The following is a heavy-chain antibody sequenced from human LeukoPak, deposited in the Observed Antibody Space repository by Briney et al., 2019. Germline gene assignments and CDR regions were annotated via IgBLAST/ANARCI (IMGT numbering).Heavy chain of an antibody. J-gene: IGHJ6*02. V-gene: IGHV3-9*01. D-gene: IGHD2-15*01. CDR3: AKDMTPRGRLIYYYYYGMDV. CDR2: ISWNSGSI. CDR1: EFTFDDYA. Sequence: PGGSLRLSCAASEFTFDDYAMHWVRQAPGKGLEWVSGISWNSGSIGYAGSVKGRFTISRDNAKNSLYLQMNSLRAEDTALYYCAKDMTPRGRLIYYYYYGMDVWGQGTTVTVSS.